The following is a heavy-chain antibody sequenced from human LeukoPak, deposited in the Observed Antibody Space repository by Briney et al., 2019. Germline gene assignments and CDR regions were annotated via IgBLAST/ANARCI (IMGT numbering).Heavy chain of an antibody. D-gene: IGHD3-3*01. Sequence: GTSVKVSCKASGFTFTNSAMQWVRQARGQRLEWIGWIVVGSGNTNYAQKFQERVTITRDMSTSTTYMELSSLRSEDTAVYYCAADPDYDFWRGYYDWGQGTLVTVSS. J-gene: IGHJ4*02. CDR2: IVVGSGNT. CDR3: AADPDYDFWRGYYD. CDR1: GFTFTNSA. V-gene: IGHV1-58*02.